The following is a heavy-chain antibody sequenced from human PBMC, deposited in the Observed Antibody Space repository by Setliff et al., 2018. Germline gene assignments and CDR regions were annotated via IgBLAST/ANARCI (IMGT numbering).Heavy chain of an antibody. V-gene: IGHV1-69-2*01. J-gene: IGHJ4*02. CDR3: ATHLFQSGNIFAGDPFDH. D-gene: IGHD1-1*01. Sequence: SCKASGYTFTDYYLHWVRQAPGKGLEWMGRLDPADGEAIYAEKFQDSVTLSADTSTGIAHMELRFLTFEDTAVYYCATHLFQSGNIFAGDPFDHWGQGTLVTVSS. CDR2: LDPADGEA. CDR1: GYTFTDYY.